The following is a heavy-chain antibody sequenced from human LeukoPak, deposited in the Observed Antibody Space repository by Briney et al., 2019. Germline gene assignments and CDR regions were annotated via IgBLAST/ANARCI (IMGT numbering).Heavy chain of an antibody. D-gene: IGHD3-22*01. J-gene: IGHJ5*02. CDR2: INPSGGST. V-gene: IGHV1-46*01. CDR1: GYTFTSYY. CDR3: ARDHGYDSGGYHNWFDP. Sequence: ASVKVSCKASGYTFTSYYMHWVRQAPGQGLEWMAIINPSGGSTSYAQKFQGRVTMTRDTSTSTVYMELSSLRSEDTAVYYCARDHGYDSGGYHNWFDPWGQGTLVTVSS.